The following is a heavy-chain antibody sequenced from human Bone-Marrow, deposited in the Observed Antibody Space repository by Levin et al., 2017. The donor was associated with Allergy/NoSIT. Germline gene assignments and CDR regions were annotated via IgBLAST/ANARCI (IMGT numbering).Heavy chain of an antibody. CDR1: GFTFYNYV. J-gene: IGHJ4*02. D-gene: IGHD3-10*01. CDR3: AKAKSHLDYYGSGGYDF. CDR2: ISSSGGST. V-gene: IGHV3-23*01. Sequence: PSETLSLTCAASGFTFYNYVMNWVRQSPGKGLEWVSGISSSGGSTYYADSVKGRFTISRDNSKNTLYLQINGLRAEDTAVYYCAKAKSHLDYYGSGGYDFWGQGTLVTVSS.